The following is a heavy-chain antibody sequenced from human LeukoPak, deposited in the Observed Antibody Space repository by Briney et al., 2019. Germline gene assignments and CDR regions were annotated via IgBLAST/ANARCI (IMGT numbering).Heavy chain of an antibody. D-gene: IGHD6-19*01. CDR3: AKYMSSGQ. CDR1: GFTFSNRA. V-gene: IGHV3-23*01. Sequence: GGSLRLSCAASGFTFSNRAMSWVRQAPGKGLEWVSGVSGSGDRTYYADSVKGRFTISRDNSNNTLFLLMNSLRAEDTAVYYCAKYMSSGQWGQGTLVTVSS. CDR2: VSGSGDRT. J-gene: IGHJ4*02.